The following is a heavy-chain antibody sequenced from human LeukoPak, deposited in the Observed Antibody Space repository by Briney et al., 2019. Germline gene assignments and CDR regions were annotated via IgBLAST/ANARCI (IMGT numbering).Heavy chain of an antibody. CDR2: ISGSGGST. CDR1: GFTFSSYA. CDR3: AKDYYSNHAYYYYMDV. D-gene: IGHD4-11*01. V-gene: IGHV3-23*01. J-gene: IGHJ6*03. Sequence: PGGSLRLSCAASGFTFSSYAMSWVRQAPGKGLEWVSAISGSGGSTYYADSVKGRFTISRDNSKNTLYLQMNSLRAEDTAVYYCAKDYYSNHAYYYYMDVWGEGTTVTVSS.